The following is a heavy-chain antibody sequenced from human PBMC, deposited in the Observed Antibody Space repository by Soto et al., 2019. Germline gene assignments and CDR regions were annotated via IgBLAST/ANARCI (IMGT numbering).Heavy chain of an antibody. V-gene: IGHV1-18*01. CDR2: ISSSNENT. CDR1: GYTFTTYG. D-gene: IGHD1-26*01. CDR3: AVPTSGSYHHAVCY. J-gene: IGHJ4*02. Sequence: QVQLVQSGPEVKRPGASVKVSCKASGYTFTTYGITWVRQAPGEGLEWMGWISSSNENTNYAQKFQDRLSMTTDSTTSTADMELSILRPDDTAVYYCAVPTSGSYHHAVCYWGQGTLVTVSS.